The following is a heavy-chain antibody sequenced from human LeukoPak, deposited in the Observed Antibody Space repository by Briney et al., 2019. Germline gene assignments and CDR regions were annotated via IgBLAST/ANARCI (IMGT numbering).Heavy chain of an antibody. CDR1: GFTFSSYG. D-gene: IGHD3-10*01. V-gene: IGHV3-7*01. J-gene: IGHJ5*02. CDR2: IKQDGSEQ. CDR3: ARPLMYYYGSETYFWFDP. Sequence: GGSLRLSCAASGFTFSSYGMHWVRQAPGKGLEWVANIKQDGSEQYYVDSVKGRFTISRDNAKNSLSLQMNSLRAEDTAVYYCARPLMYYYGSETYFWFDPWGQGTLVTVSS.